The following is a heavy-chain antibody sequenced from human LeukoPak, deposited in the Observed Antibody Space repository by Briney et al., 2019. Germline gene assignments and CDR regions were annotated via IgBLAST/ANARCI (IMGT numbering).Heavy chain of an antibody. V-gene: IGHV3-7*01. J-gene: IGHJ4*02. Sequence: GGSLRLSCAASGFTFSTYWMYWVRQAPGKGLEWVANIKQDGSHKYYVDSVKGRFTISRDNAKNSLYLQMNSLIVEDTAVYYCVREEGYWGQGTLVTVSS. CDR1: GFTFSTYW. CDR2: IKQDGSHK. CDR3: VREEGY.